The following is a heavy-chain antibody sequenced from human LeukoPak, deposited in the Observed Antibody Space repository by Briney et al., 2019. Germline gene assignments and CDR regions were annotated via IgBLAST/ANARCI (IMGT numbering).Heavy chain of an antibody. CDR1: GYTFTSYG. CDR2: ISAYNGNT. V-gene: IGHV1-18*01. D-gene: IGHD2-2*01. CDR3: ARVEVVPAAQPGGSWLLLRGMDY. J-gene: IGHJ4*02. Sequence: ASVKVSCKASGYTFTSYGISWVRQDPGQGLEWMGWISAYNGNTNYAQKLQGRVTMTTDTSTSTAYMELRSLRSDDTAVYYCARVEVVPAAQPGGSWLLLRGMDYWGQGTLVTVSS.